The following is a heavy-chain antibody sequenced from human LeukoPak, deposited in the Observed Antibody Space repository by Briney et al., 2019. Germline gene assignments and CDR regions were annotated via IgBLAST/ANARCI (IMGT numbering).Heavy chain of an antibody. V-gene: IGHV1-69*13. J-gene: IGHJ5*02. CDR3: ARDQGYCGGDCYSRFHWFDP. Sequence: SVKVSCKASGGTFSSYAISWVRQAPGQGLEWMGGIIPIFGTANYAQKFQGRVTITADESTSTAYMELSSLRSEDTAVYYCARDQGYCGGDCYSRFHWFDPWGQGTLVTVSS. CDR1: GGTFSSYA. D-gene: IGHD2-21*02. CDR2: IIPIFGTA.